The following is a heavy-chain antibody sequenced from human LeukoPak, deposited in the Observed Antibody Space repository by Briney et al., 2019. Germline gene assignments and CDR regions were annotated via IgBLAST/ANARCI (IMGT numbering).Heavy chain of an antibody. CDR2: IIPIFGIA. CDR1: GGTFSSYA. V-gene: IGHV1-69*04. Sequence: SSVHVSCQASGGTFSSYAISWVRQAPGQGLEWMGRIIPIFGIANYAQKFQGRVTITADKSTSTAYMELSSLRSEDTAVYYCARDGVWIPPAPIIGIVVRGQGTTVTVSS. CDR3: ARDGVWIPPAPIIGIVV. J-gene: IGHJ6*02. D-gene: IGHD5-18*01.